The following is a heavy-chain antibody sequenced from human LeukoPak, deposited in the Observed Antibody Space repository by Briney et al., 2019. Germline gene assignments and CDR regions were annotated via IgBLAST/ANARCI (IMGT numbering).Heavy chain of an antibody. D-gene: IGHD2-2*01. CDR1: GFTFSSYA. J-gene: IGHJ6*02. CDR3: AKVDCSSTSCWEDV. Sequence: GGSLRLSCAASGFTFSSYAMSWVRQAPGKGLEWVSAISCSGGSTYYADSVKGRFTISRDNSKNTLYLQMNSLRAEDTAVYYCAKVDCSSTSCWEDVWGQGTTVTVSS. CDR2: ISCSGGST. V-gene: IGHV3-23*01.